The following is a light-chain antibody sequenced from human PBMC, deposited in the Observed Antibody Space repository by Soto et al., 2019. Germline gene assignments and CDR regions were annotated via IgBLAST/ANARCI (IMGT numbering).Light chain of an antibody. V-gene: IGKV3-20*01. Sequence: EFVLTQSPGTLSLSPGERATLSCRASESVSTNLAWYQQKAGQAPRLLIYGASTRATGIPDRFSGSGSGTDFTLAISRLEPEDFAVYYCQQYGSSGTFGQGTKVDIK. CDR2: GAS. CDR3: QQYGSSGT. J-gene: IGKJ1*01. CDR1: ESVSTN.